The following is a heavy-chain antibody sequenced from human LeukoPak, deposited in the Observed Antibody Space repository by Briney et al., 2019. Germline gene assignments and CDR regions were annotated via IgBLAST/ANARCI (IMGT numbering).Heavy chain of an antibody. V-gene: IGHV1-2*02. CDR2: INPNNGGT. D-gene: IGHD2/OR15-2a*01. CDR3: ARAKDTTEVGADV. Sequence: ASVKASCKASGYTFTGYYMHWVRQAPGQGLEWMGWINPNNGGTNYGQKFQGRVTMTRDTSISTASMELTRLRSDDTAVYYCARAKDTTEVGADVWGKGTTVTVS. J-gene: IGHJ6*03. CDR1: GYTFTGYY.